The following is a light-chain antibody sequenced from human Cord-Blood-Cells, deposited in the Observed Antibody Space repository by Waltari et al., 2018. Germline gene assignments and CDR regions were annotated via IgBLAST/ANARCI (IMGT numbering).Light chain of an antibody. J-gene: IGKJ2*01. CDR2: WAS. CDR1: QGVLYSSNNKNY. Sequence: DIVMTQSPDSLVVSLGARATITYKPSQGVLYSSNNKNYLSWYQQKPGQPPKLLIYWASTREAGVPDRFSGSESGTDVTLALSSLQAEDVAVDYCQQYYSTPYTFGQGTKLEIK. V-gene: IGKV4-1*01. CDR3: QQYYSTPYT.